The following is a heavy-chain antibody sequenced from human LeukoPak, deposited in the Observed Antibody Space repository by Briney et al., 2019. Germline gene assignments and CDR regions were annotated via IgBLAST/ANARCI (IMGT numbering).Heavy chain of an antibody. CDR1: GFTFDDYG. CDR3: AREYGDYSSYFDL. Sequence: GGSLRLSCAASGFTFDDYGMSWVRQAPGKGLEWVTGITWNGASTGFADSVKGRFTISRDNAKNSLYLGMGSLRAEDTALYYCAREYGDYSSYFDLWGRGTLVTVSS. J-gene: IGHJ2*01. V-gene: IGHV3-20*04. CDR2: ITWNGAST. D-gene: IGHD4-17*01.